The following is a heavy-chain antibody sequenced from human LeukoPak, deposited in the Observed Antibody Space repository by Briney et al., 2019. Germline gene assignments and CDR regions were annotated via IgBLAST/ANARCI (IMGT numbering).Heavy chain of an antibody. CDR3: ARESAVTTKPPYYYSYNMYV. D-gene: IGHD4-11*01. CDR1: GFTFSSYG. CDR2: LSYDGSNK. Sequence: GRSLRLACAASGFTFSSYGMHWVRQAPGKGLEWVAGLSYDGSNKYYADCVKGRFTISRDNSKYTLYLQMNSLRAEDTAVYYCARESAVTTKPPYYYSYNMYVWGKRATVTVSS. J-gene: IGHJ6*03. V-gene: IGHV3-30*03.